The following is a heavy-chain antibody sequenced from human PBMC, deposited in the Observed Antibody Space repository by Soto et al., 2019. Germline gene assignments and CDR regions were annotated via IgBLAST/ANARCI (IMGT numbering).Heavy chain of an antibody. CDR1: GFTFSSYA. CDR2: LSGSGGAT. V-gene: IGHV3-23*01. CDR3: ANLPTIRPVDPALVYFDY. J-gene: IGHJ4*02. Sequence: GGSLRLSCAASGFTFSSYAMSWVRQAPGKGLEWVSTLSGSGGATYYADSVKGRFIISRDNSKNTVYLQMDSLRAEDTAVYYCANLPTIRPVDPALVYFDYWGQGTLVTVSS. D-gene: IGHD5-18*01.